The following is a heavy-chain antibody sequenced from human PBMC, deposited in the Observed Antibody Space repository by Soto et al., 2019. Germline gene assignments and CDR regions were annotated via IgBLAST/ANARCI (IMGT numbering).Heavy chain of an antibody. CDR1: GFTFSDYY. V-gene: IGHV3-11*01. CDR2: ISSSGSTI. Sequence: PVGSLRLSCAAPGFTFSDYYMSWIRQAPGKGLEWVSYISSSGSTIYYADSVKGRFTISRDNAKNSLYLQMNSLRAEDTAVYYCARDRGTADHNWFDPWGQGTLVTVSS. CDR3: ARDRGTADHNWFDP. J-gene: IGHJ5*02. D-gene: IGHD2-21*02.